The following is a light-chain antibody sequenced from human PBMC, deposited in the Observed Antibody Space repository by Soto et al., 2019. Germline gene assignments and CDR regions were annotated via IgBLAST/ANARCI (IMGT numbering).Light chain of an antibody. CDR1: QSVSSSY. CDR2: GAS. Sequence: EIVLTQSPGTLSLSPGERATLSCRASQSVSSSYLAWYQQKPGQAPRLLIYGASSRATGIPDRFSGSRSGRDFTLPIFRLEPEDFAVYYCQQYGSSPWPFGQGPKV. V-gene: IGKV3-20*01. J-gene: IGKJ1*01. CDR3: QQYGSSPWP.